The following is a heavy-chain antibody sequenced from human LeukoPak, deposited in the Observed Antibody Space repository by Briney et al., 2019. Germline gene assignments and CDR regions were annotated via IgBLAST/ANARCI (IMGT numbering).Heavy chain of an antibody. D-gene: IGHD3-10*01. CDR2: INPNSGGT. Sequence: ASVKVSCKASGYTFTGYYIHWLRQAPGQGLEWMGFINPNSGGTNYAQKFQGRVTMTRDTSISTAYMELSSLTSDDTAVYYCARDLEGYHYGSGNYPQWGQGTLITVAS. V-gene: IGHV1-2*02. CDR3: ARDLEGYHYGSGNYPQ. J-gene: IGHJ4*02. CDR1: GYTFTGYY.